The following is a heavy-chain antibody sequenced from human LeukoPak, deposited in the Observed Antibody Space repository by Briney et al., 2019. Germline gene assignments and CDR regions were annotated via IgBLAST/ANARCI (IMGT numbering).Heavy chain of an antibody. J-gene: IGHJ6*03. D-gene: IGHD3/OR15-3a*01. Sequence: GGSLRLSCAASGFTFSSYAMSWVRQAPGKGLEWVSYISSSSSTIYYADSVKGRFTISRDNAKNSLYLQMNSLRAEDTAVYYCARHLEKDFWTGIYKDYYYYYMDVWGRGTTVTVSS. CDR1: GFTFSSYA. CDR3: ARHLEKDFWTGIYKDYYYYYMDV. CDR2: ISSSSSTI. V-gene: IGHV3-48*01.